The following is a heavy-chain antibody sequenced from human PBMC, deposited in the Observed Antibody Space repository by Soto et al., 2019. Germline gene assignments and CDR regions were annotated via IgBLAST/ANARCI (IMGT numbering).Heavy chain of an antibody. CDR3: SHAPYSSSWDWFDP. CDR1: GFSLSTSGVG. V-gene: IGHV2-5*02. D-gene: IGHD6-13*01. J-gene: IGHJ5*02. CDR2: IYWDDDK. Sequence: QITLKESGPTLVNPTQTLTLTCTFSGFSLSTSGVGVCWIRQPPGKALEWLALIYWDDDKRYSPSPKSRLTITKDTANNQVVLTTTNMDPVAAATYYWSHAPYSSSWDWFDPWGQGTLVTVSS.